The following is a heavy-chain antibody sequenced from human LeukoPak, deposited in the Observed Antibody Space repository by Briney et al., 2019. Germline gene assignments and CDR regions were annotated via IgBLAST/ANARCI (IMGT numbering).Heavy chain of an antibody. CDR3: ARQRVPAATHWFDP. D-gene: IGHD2-2*01. CDR2: ISSSSYI. CDR1: GFTFSSYS. V-gene: IGHV3-21*01. J-gene: IGHJ5*02. Sequence: GGSLRLSCAASGFTFSSYSMNWVRQAPGKGLEWVSSISSSSYIYYADSVKGRFTISRDNAKNSLYLQMNSLRAEDTAVYYCARQRVPAATHWFDPWGQGTLVTVSS.